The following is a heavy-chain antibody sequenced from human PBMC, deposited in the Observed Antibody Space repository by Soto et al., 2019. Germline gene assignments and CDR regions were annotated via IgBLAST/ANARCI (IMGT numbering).Heavy chain of an antibody. CDR3: ARDRNSNYAYYYGMDV. V-gene: IGHV4-31*03. CDR1: GGSISSGGYY. D-gene: IGHD4-4*01. CDR2: IYYSGST. J-gene: IGHJ6*02. Sequence: QVQLQESGPGLVKPSQTLSLTCTVSGGSISSGGYYWSWIRQHPGKGLEWIGYIYYSGSTYYNPSLKSRVTISVDTSKNQFSLKLSSVTAADTAVYYCARDRNSNYAYYYGMDVWGQGTTVTVSS.